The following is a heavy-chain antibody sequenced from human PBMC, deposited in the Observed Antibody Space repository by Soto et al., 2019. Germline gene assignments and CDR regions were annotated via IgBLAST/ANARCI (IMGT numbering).Heavy chain of an antibody. CDR2: VHSGGSA. CDR1: PAAVHDYY. CDR3: ASISKGPPARGVAS. Sequence: XTLSLTGNVFPAAVHDYYCSWIRQTPGMRLEWIGFVHSGGSALYNPSFTSRVIISLETSKNQFSLTLTSLSAADSAVYYCASISKGPPARGVASGGQG. D-gene: IGHD2-15*01. J-gene: IGHJ4*02. V-gene: IGHV4-59*02.